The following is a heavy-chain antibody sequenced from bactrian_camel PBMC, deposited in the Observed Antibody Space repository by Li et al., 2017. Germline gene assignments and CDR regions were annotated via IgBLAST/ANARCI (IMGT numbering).Heavy chain of an antibody. J-gene: IGHJ6*01. CDR1: GNAFSRYC. Sequence: HVQLVESGGGSVQAGGSLRLSCVVSGNAFSRYCLGWFRKVPGGKEREGVATIDNDGSISYPDSVKGRFTISKDDAKNTLYLQMNSLKPEDTAMYYCAADPGFFSAQCDYGALFAFWGQGTQVTVS. D-gene: IGHD5*01. CDR3: AADPGFFSAQCDYGALFAF. V-gene: IGHV3S53*01. CDR2: IDNDGSI.